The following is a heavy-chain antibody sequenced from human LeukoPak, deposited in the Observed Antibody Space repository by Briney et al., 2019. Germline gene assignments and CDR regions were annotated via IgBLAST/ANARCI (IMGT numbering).Heavy chain of an antibody. D-gene: IGHD5-18*01. Sequence: GGSLRLSCAASGFTFSSYTMNWVRQAPGKGLEWVAVISYDGSNKYYADSVKGRFTISRDNSKNTLYLQMNSLRAEDTAVYYCARDRSKVDTATINYWGQGTLVTVSS. CDR2: ISYDGSNK. CDR3: ARDRSKVDTATINY. CDR1: GFTFSSYT. V-gene: IGHV3-30-3*01. J-gene: IGHJ4*02.